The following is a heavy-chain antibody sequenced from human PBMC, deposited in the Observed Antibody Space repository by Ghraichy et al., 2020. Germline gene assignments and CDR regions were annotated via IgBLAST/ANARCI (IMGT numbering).Heavy chain of an antibody. CDR3: ARVTYYYDTSVSNYNFGMDV. CDR1: GFTFSSYT. J-gene: IGHJ6*02. CDR2: ISSSSSYI. D-gene: IGHD3-22*01. Sequence: GSLRLSCVASGFTFSSYTMNWVRQAPGKGLEWVSSISSSSSYIYYADSVKGRFTISRDNAKNSLYLQMNSLRAEDTAVYYCARVTYYYDTSVSNYNFGMDVWGQGTTVTVSS. V-gene: IGHV3-21*01.